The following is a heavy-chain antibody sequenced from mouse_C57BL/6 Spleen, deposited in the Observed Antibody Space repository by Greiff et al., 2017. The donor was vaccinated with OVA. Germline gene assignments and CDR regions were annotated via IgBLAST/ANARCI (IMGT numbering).Heavy chain of an antibody. J-gene: IGHJ2*01. CDR3: ALITTVVAGVDY. CDR1: GYTFTSYW. CDR2: IDPSDSCT. Sequence: QVQLQQPGAELVKPGASVKLSCKASGYTFTSYWMQWVKQRPGQGLEWIGEIDPSDSCTNYNQKFKGKATLTVDTSSSTAYMQLSSLTSEDSAVYYSALITTVVAGVDYWGQGTTLTVSS. V-gene: IGHV1-50*01. D-gene: IGHD1-1*01.